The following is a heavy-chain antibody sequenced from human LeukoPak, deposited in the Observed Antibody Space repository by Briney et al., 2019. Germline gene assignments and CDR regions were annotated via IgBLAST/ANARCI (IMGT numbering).Heavy chain of an antibody. CDR3: AKRVVIRSTDYFYYYIHV. Sequence: GGSLRLSCEASGFSFSDYGMHWVRQAPGKGLEWVAFIRYNGDNKYYADSVKGRFTVSRDNSQSTLYFQMTSLRVEDTAVYYCAKRVVIRSTDYFYYYIHVWGKGTTVTVSS. D-gene: IGHD3-3*01. J-gene: IGHJ6*03. CDR1: GFSFSDYG. V-gene: IGHV3-30*02. CDR2: IRYNGDNK.